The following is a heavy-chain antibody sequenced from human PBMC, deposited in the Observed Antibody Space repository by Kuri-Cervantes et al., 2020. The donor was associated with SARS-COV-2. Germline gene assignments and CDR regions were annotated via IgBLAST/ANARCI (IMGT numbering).Heavy chain of an antibody. J-gene: IGHJ2*01. Sequence: ASVKVSCKASGYTFTSYGISWVRQAPGQGLEWMGWISAYNGNTNYAQKLQGRVTMTTDTSTSTAYMELRSLRSDDTAVYYCARGLDGYNWGYWYFDLWGRGTLVTVSS. CDR3: ARGLDGYNWGYWYFDL. D-gene: IGHD5-24*01. V-gene: IGHV1-18*04. CDR1: GYTFTSYG. CDR2: ISAYNGNT.